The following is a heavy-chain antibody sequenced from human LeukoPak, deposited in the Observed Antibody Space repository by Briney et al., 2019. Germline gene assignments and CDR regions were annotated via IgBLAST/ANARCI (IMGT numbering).Heavy chain of an antibody. CDR3: ARDVSRSFDY. D-gene: IGHD5/OR15-5a*01. Sequence: GGSLRLSCAASGFTFSDYYMIWVPQAPGKGLEWVSSISSSSTIYYADSVKGRFTISRHNAQNSLYLQMNNLRAEDTAVYYCARDVSRSFDYWGQGNLVTVSS. CDR2: ISSSSTI. CDR1: GFTFSDYY. J-gene: IGHJ4*02. V-gene: IGHV3-69-1*01.